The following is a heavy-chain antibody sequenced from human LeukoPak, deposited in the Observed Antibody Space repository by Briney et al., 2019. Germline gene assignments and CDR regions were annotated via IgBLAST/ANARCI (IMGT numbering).Heavy chain of an antibody. CDR1: GFIFSSRW. Sequence: GGSLRLSCAAPGFIFSSRWMSWVRQAPGKGLEWVASINQDGSDKRHADSVRGRFTISRDNAKNSLSLQVNSPRAEDTAIYYCATLKDAVTTFDNWGQGTLVTVSS. D-gene: IGHD4-17*01. CDR3: ATLKDAVTTFDN. CDR2: INQDGSDK. J-gene: IGHJ4*02. V-gene: IGHV3-7*01.